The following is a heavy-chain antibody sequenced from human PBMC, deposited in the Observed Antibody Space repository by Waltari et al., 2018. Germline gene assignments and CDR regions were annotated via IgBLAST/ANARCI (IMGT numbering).Heavy chain of an antibody. CDR1: GGSFSGYY. CDR3: AREVVVPAAISFYYYYYYMDV. D-gene: IGHD2-2*02. Sequence: QVQLQQWGAGLLKPSETLSLTCAVYGGSFSGYYWSWIRQPPGKGMGWIGEINHSGSTNYNPSLKSRVTISVDTSKNQFSLKLSSVTAADTAVYYCAREVVVPAAISFYYYYYYMDVWGKGTTVTISS. CDR2: INHSGST. J-gene: IGHJ6*03. V-gene: IGHV4-34*01.